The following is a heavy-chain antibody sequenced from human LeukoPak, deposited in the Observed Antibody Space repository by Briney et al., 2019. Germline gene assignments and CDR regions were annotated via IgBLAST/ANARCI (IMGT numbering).Heavy chain of an antibody. V-gene: IGHV4-39*01. Sequence: KPSETLSLTCTVSGGSISSSSYYWGWIRQPPGKGLEWIGSIYYSGSTYYNPSLESRVTISVDTSKNQFSLKLSSVTAADTAVYYCARLHSTSHFDYWGQGTLVTVSS. CDR1: GGSISSSSYY. CDR3: ARLHSTSHFDY. D-gene: IGHD2-2*01. J-gene: IGHJ4*02. CDR2: IYYSGST.